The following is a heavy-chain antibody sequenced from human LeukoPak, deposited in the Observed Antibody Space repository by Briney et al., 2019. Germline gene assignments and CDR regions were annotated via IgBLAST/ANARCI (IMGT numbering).Heavy chain of an antibody. D-gene: IGHD2-2*01. CDR2: ISWNSGSI. V-gene: IGHV3-9*01. J-gene: IGHJ6*03. Sequence: GRSLRLSCAASGFTFDDYAMHWVRQAPGKGLEWVSGISWNSGSIGYADSVKGRFTISRDNAKNSLYLQMNSLRAEDTASYYCAKDYCSSTSCLSYYYYYMDVWGKGTTVTVSS. CDR1: GFTFDDYA. CDR3: AKDYCSSTSCLSYYYYYMDV.